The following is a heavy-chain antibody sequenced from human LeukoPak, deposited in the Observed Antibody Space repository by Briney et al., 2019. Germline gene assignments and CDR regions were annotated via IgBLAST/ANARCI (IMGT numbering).Heavy chain of an antibody. CDR3: ARAYGSSGYYQLPIDY. Sequence: PGQSLRLSCAASGFTFSTYAMSWVRQAPGKGLEWLCGITGSGDTTHHVDSVKGRFTVSRDNSKNTLFLQMNSLRVEDTALYYCARAYGSSGYYQLPIDYWGQGTLASVSS. CDR2: ITGSGDTT. CDR1: GFTFSTYA. J-gene: IGHJ4*02. V-gene: IGHV3-23*01. D-gene: IGHD3-22*01.